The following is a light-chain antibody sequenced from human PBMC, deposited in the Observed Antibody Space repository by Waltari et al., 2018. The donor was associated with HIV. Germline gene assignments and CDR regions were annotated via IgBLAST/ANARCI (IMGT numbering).Light chain of an antibody. CDR1: SSDAGGYNH. Sequence: QPALTQPRSVSGSPGQSVTISRTGTSSDAGGYNHVPWYQQNPGKAPKLMIFDVSKRPSGVPDRFSGSRSGNTASLTISGLQAEDEADYYCCSYAGSYTYVFGTGTKVTVL. CDR2: DVS. J-gene: IGLJ1*01. V-gene: IGLV2-11*01. CDR3: CSYAGSYTYV.